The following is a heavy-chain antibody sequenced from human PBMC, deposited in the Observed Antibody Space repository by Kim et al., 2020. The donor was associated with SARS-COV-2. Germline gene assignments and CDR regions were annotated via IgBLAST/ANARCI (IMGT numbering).Heavy chain of an antibody. D-gene: IGHD3-22*01. CDR3: ARGYDSSGYRLGY. V-gene: IGHV4-30-4*01. J-gene: IGHJ4*02. CDR1: GGSISSGDYY. Sequence: SETLSLTCTVSGGSISSGDYYWNWIRQPPGKCLEWIGYIYYSGSTYYNPSLKSRVTISIDTSKIQFSLKLSSLTAADTAVYYCARGYDSSGYRLGYWGQGTLVTVSS. CDR2: IYYSGST.